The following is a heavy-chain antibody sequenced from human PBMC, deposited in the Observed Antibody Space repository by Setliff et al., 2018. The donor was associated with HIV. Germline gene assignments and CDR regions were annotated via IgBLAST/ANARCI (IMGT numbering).Heavy chain of an antibody. Sequence: SETLSLTCSVSGVSINRTDHYWGWIRQSPGKRLEWIGSVSQSGSTYYNPSLKSRITISVDRSKNLFSLKLISVTAADQGVYYCARVPVAWANWFDPWGLGTLVTVS. D-gene: IGHD2-21*01. CDR1: GVSINRTDHY. CDR2: VSQSGST. CDR3: ARVPVAWANWFDP. J-gene: IGHJ5*02. V-gene: IGHV4-39*01.